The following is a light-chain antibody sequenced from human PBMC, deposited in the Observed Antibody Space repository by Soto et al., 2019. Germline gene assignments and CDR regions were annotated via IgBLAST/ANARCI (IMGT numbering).Light chain of an antibody. J-gene: IGLJ1*01. CDR1: NSDVGTFYS. V-gene: IGLV2-11*01. Sequence: QSALTQPRSVSGSPGQSVTISCTGTNSDVGTFYSVSWYQQYPDKGPKLIIYDVTERPSGVPDRFSGSKSGNTASLTISGLQAEDEADYYCCSYAGSYTYVFGSGTKLTVL. CDR2: DVT. CDR3: CSYAGSYTYV.